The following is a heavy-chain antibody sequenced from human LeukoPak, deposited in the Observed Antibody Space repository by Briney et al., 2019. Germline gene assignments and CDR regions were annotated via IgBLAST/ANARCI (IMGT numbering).Heavy chain of an antibody. CDR2: IWYDGSKK. CDR1: GFTFSRYG. V-gene: IGHV3-33*01. Sequence: GGSLRLSWAASGFTFSRYGMHWVRQAPGKGLEWVAVIWYDGSKKYYAESVKGRFTISRDNSKNTLYLQMNSLRAEDTAVYYCARGETSSYDYWGQGTLVTVSS. J-gene: IGHJ4*02. CDR3: ARGETSSYDY. D-gene: IGHD2-2*01.